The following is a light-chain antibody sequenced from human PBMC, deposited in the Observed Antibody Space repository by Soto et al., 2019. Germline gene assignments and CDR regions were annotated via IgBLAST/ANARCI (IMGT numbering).Light chain of an antibody. V-gene: IGKV3-15*01. J-gene: IGKJ1*01. CDR1: QSVSSN. CDR3: QQYNTWPPWT. CDR2: GAS. Sequence: EIVMTQSPATLSVSQGERATLSCRASQSVSSNLAWYQQKPGQAPRLLIYGASTRATGIPARFSGSGSGTEFTLTISSLQSEDFAVYYCQQYNTWPPWTFGQGTKVAIK.